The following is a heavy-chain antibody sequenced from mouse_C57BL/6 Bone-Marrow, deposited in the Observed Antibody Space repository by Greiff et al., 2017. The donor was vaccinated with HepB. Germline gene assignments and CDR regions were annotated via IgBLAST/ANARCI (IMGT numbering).Heavy chain of an antibody. J-gene: IGHJ1*03. Sequence: VQLVESGGGLVKPGGSLKLSCAASGFTFSSYAMSWVRQTPEKRLEWVATISDGSSYTYYPDNVKGRFTISRDNAKNNLYLQMSHLKSEDTALYYCAREGYGSSYRYFDVWGTGTTVTVSS. CDR2: ISDGSSYT. CDR1: GFTFSSYA. CDR3: AREGYGSSYRYFDV. D-gene: IGHD1-1*01. V-gene: IGHV5-4*01.